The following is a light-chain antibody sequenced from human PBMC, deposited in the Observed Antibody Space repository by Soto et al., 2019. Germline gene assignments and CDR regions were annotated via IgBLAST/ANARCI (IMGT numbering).Light chain of an antibody. CDR2: SNS. CDR1: TSNIGAGYD. CDR3: QSYDSSLSAAV. J-gene: IGLJ3*02. Sequence: QSVLTQPPSVSGAPGQKVIISCTGSTSNIGAGYDVHWYQQLPGTAPKLLIYSNSNRPSGVPDRLSGSKSGTSASLAITGLQVEDEADYYCQSYDSSLSAAVFGGGTKLIVL. V-gene: IGLV1-40*01.